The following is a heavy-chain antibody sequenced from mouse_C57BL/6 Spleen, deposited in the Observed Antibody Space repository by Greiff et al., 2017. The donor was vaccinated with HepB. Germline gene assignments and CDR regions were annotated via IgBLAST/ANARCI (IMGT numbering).Heavy chain of an antibody. Sequence: EVMLVESGGGLVKPGGSLKLSCAASGFTFSDYGMHWVRQAPEKGLEWVAYISSGSSTIYYADTVKGRFTISRDNAKNTLFLQMTSLRSEDTAMYYCARTDGYYGYYYAMDYWGQGTSVTVSS. V-gene: IGHV5-17*01. CDR1: GFTFSDYG. J-gene: IGHJ4*01. CDR2: ISSGSSTI. D-gene: IGHD2-3*01. CDR3: ARTDGYYGYYYAMDY.